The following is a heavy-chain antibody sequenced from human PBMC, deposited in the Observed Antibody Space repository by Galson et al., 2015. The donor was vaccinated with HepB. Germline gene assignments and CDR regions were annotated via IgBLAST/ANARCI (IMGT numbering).Heavy chain of an antibody. CDR1: GFSFTSYW. D-gene: IGHD2-21*01. CDR2: IYPGDSDT. CDR3: ARPHWGRGDNDAFDI. Sequence: QSGAEVKKPGESPKISCKGSGFSFTSYWIGWVRQMPGKGLEWMGIIYPGDSDTRYSPSFQGQVTISADKSSNTAYLQWNSLKASDTAMYYCARPHWGRGDNDAFDIWGQGTMVTVSS. V-gene: IGHV5-51*01. J-gene: IGHJ3*02.